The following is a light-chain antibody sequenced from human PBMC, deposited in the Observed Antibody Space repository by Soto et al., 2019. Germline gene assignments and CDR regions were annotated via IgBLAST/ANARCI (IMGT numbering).Light chain of an antibody. CDR2: DAS. Sequence: DIQMTQSPASLSASVGDRVTITCRASQSSSSWLAWYPQKPGKAPKLLIYDASTLESGVPSRFSGSGSGTEFTLTISSLQPDDFATYYCQQYNTYSTFGHGTKVEVK. J-gene: IGKJ1*01. V-gene: IGKV1-5*01. CDR3: QQYNTYST. CDR1: QSSSSW.